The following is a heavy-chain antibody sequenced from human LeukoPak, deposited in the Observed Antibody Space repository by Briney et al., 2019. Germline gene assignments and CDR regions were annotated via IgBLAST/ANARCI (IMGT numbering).Heavy chain of an antibody. Sequence: GGPLSLSCQASGFMFSSYSMNWVGQPPGKGLEWVSSISGSSTYIYYADAVKGRFTISRDNAKDSLYLQMNSLRAEDTAVYYCATHTVGLEYWGQGALVTVSS. J-gene: IGHJ4*02. CDR2: ISGSSTYI. D-gene: IGHD4-11*01. CDR3: ATHTVGLEY. CDR1: GFMFSSYS. V-gene: IGHV3-21*01.